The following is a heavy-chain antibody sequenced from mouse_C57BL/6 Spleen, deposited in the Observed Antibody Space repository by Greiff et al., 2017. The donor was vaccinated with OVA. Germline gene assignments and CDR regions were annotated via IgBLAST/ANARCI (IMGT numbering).Heavy chain of an antibody. D-gene: IGHD2-1*01. CDR3: ARANYSGYFDY. CDR1: GYAFSSSW. CDR2: IYPGDGDT. Sequence: QVQLQQSGPELVKPGASVKISCKASGYAFSSSWMNWVKQRPGKGLEWIGRIYPGDGDTNYNGKFKGKATLTADKSSSTAYMQLSSLTSEDSAVYFCARANYSGYFDYWGQGTTLTVSS. J-gene: IGHJ2*01. V-gene: IGHV1-82*01.